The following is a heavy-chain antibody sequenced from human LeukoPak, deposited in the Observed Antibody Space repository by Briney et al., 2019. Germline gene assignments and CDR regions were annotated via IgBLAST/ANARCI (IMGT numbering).Heavy chain of an antibody. D-gene: IGHD5-18*01. CDR3: AKGYSCGFDY. Sequence: GGSLRLSCAASGFTFSSCAMSWVRQAPGKGLEWVSASGGSGGNTYYADSVKGRFTVSRDNSKNTLYLQMNSLRAEDTAVYYCAKGYSCGFDYWGQGTLVTVSS. V-gene: IGHV3-23*01. J-gene: IGHJ4*02. CDR1: GFTFSSCA. CDR2: SGGSGGNT.